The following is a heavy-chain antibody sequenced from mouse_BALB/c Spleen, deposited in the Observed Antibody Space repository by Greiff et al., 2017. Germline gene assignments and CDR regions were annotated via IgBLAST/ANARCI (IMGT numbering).Heavy chain of an antibody. Sequence: VQLKESGPSLVKPSQTLSLTCSVTGDSITSGYWNWIRKFPGNKLEYMGYISYSGSTYYNPSLKSRISITRDTSKNQYYLQLNSVTTEDTATYYCARYGYGSSYNFDYWGQGTTLTVSS. D-gene: IGHD1-1*01. CDR1: GDSITSGY. V-gene: IGHV3-8*02. J-gene: IGHJ2*01. CDR2: ISYSGST. CDR3: ARYGYGSSYNFDY.